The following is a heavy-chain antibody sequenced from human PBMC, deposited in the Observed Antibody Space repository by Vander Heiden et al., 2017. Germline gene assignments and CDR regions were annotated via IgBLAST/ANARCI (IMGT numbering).Heavy chain of an antibody. J-gene: IGHJ6*02. CDR2: IWYDGSNK. D-gene: IGHD2-21*02. Sequence: QVQLVESGGGVVQPGRSLRLSCAASGFTFSSYGMHWVRQAPGKGLEWVAVIWYDGSNKYYADSVKGRFTISRDNSKNTLYLQMNSLRAEDTAVYYCARDRVVVTRYYYYGMDVWGQGTTVTVSS. V-gene: IGHV3-33*01. CDR3: ARDRVVVTRYYYYGMDV. CDR1: GFTFSSYG.